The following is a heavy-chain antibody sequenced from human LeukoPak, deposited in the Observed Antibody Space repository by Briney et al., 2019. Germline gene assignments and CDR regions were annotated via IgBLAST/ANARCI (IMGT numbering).Heavy chain of an antibody. J-gene: IGHJ4*02. CDR1: GYTFTSYA. D-gene: IGHD1-14*01. V-gene: IGHV1-18*01. Sequence: ASVKVSCKASGYTFTSYAMHWVRQAPGQGLEWMGWISAYNGNTNYAQKLQGRVTMTTDTSTSTAYMELRSLRSDDTAVYYCARSPRFHNQYYFDYWGQGTLVTVSS. CDR3: ARSPRFHNQYYFDY. CDR2: ISAYNGNT.